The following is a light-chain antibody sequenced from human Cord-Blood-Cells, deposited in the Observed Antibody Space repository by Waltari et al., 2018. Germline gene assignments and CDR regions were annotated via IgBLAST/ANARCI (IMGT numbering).Light chain of an antibody. V-gene: IGKV3-20*01. CDR1: QSVSSSY. J-gene: IGKJ2*03. CDR3: QQYGSSTYS. Sequence: LSLSPGERATLSCRASQSVSSSYLAWYQQKPGQAPRLLIYGASSRATGIPDRFSGSGSGTDFTLTISRLEPEDFAVYYCQQYGSSTYSFGQGTKLEIK. CDR2: GAS.